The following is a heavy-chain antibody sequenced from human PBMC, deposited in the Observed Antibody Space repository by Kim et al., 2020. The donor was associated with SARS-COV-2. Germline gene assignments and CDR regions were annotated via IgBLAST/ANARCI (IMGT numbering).Heavy chain of an antibody. Sequence: SETLSLTCAAYGGSFSGYYWSWIRQPPGKGLEWIGEINHSGNTNYNPSLKSRVTISVDTTTNQFSLKLSSVTAADTAGYYCARGGLIAVAGTLFPYYYYYMDVWGKGTTVTVSS. D-gene: IGHD6-19*01. CDR1: GGSFSGYY. J-gene: IGHJ6*03. V-gene: IGHV4-34*01. CDR2: INHSGNT. CDR3: ARGGLIAVAGTLFPYYYYYMDV.